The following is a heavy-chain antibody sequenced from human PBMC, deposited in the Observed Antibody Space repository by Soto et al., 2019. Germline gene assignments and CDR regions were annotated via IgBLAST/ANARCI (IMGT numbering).Heavy chain of an antibody. CDR2: INHSGST. J-gene: IGHJ4*02. D-gene: IGHD6-13*01. V-gene: IGHV4-34*01. Sequence: QVQLQQWGAGLLKPSETLSLTCAVYGGSFSGYYWSWIRQPPGKGLEWIGEINHSGSTNYNPSLRSRVXXSXDXXKNQFSLKLSSVTAADTAVYYCARGHGYSRSWYVYWGQGTLVTVSS. CDR1: GGSFSGYY. CDR3: ARGHGYSRSWYVY.